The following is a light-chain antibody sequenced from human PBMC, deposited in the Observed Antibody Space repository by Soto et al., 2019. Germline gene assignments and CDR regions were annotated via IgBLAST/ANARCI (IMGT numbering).Light chain of an antibody. V-gene: IGKV3-11*01. Sequence: EIVLTHSPATLSAFPCDIVTLSCRASQAVNTRLAWYQHKPGQAPRLLIYLTSNRAAGVPSRFSAWGSETDFTLTISDVQPEDFAVYYCHQRQSWPRTFGQGTKVDIK. CDR1: QAVNTR. CDR3: HQRQSWPRT. CDR2: LTS. J-gene: IGKJ1*01.